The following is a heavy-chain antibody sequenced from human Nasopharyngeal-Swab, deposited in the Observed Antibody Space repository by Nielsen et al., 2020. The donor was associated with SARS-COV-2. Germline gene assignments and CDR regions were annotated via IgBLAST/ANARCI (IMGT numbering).Heavy chain of an antibody. J-gene: IGHJ6*02. CDR2: INSDGSST. V-gene: IGHV3-74*01. CDR3: ARDWLYYYDSSGYSFYYYGMDV. D-gene: IGHD3-22*01. CDR1: GFTFSSYW. Sequence: GESLKISCAASGFTFSSYWMHWVRQAPGRGRVWVSRINSDGSSTSYADSVKGRFTISRDNAKNTLYLQMNSLRAEDTAVYYCARDWLYYYDSSGYSFYYYGMDVWGQGTTVTVSS.